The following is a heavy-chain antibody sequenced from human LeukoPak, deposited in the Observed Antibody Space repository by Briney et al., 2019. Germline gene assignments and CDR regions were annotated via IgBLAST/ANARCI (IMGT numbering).Heavy chain of an antibody. Sequence: PGGSLRLSCAASGFTFSGHSMTWVRQAPGKGLEWVANINLDGSERFYVDFVKGRFTISRDNADNSMYLQMNSLRPEDTAVYYCAKDLYTDNYWGQGALVTVSS. CDR2: INLDGSER. CDR1: GFTFSGHS. V-gene: IGHV3-7*03. D-gene: IGHD3-22*01. CDR3: AKDLYTDNY. J-gene: IGHJ4*02.